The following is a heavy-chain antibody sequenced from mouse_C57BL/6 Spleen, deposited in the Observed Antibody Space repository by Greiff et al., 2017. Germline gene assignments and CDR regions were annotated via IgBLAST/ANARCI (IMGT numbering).Heavy chain of an antibody. J-gene: IGHJ4*01. D-gene: IGHD2-1*01. V-gene: IGHV1-39*01. CDR1: GYSFTDYN. CDR2: INPNYGTT. Sequence: VQLQQSGPELVKPGASVKISCKASGYSFTDYNMNWVKQSNGKSLEWIGVINPNYGTTSYNQKFKGKATLTVDQSSSTAYMQLKSLTSEDSAVYYCARPLYYGNYGGAMDYWGQGTSVTVSS. CDR3: ARPLYYGNYGGAMDY.